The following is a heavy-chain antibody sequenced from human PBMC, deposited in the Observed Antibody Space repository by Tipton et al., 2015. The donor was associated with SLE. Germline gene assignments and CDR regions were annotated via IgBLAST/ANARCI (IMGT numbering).Heavy chain of an antibody. CDR3: ARDCTTGVCYTTSFDY. D-gene: IGHD2-8*01. Sequence: LRLSCAVYGGSFSDYSWSWIRQPPGKGLEWTGEINHSGSTNYNPSLKSRVTISIDTSKNQFSLRLSSVTAADTAVYYCARDCTTGVCYTTSFDYWGQGTLVTVSP. CDR2: INHSGST. J-gene: IGHJ4*02. CDR1: GGSFSDYS. V-gene: IGHV4-34*01.